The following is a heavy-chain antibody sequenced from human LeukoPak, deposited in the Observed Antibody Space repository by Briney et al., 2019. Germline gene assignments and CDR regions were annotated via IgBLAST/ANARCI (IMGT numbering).Heavy chain of an antibody. V-gene: IGHV4-39*01. CDR1: GGSISSSSYY. CDR3: ARRQSIEILNWFDP. Sequence: SETLSLTCTVSGGSISSSSYYWGWIRQPPGKGLEWFGSIYYSGSTYYNPSLKSRVTISVDTSKNQFSLKLSSVTAADTAVYYCARRQSIEILNWFDPWGQGTLVTVSS. CDR2: IYYSGST. J-gene: IGHJ5*02. D-gene: IGHD2/OR15-2a*01.